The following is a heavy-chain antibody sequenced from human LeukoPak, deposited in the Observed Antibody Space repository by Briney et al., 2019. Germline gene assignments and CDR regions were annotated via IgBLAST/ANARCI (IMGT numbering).Heavy chain of an antibody. D-gene: IGHD6-13*01. CDR1: GYSFTSYW. J-gene: IGHJ4*02. CDR3: ATGAAAGTGAWGAYDY. Sequence: GESLKISCKGSGYSFTSYWIGWVRQMPGKGLEWMGIIYPGDSDTRYSPSFQGQVTISADKSISTAYLQWSSLKASDTAMYYCATGAAAGTGAWGAYDYWGQGTLVTVSS. V-gene: IGHV5-51*01. CDR2: IYPGDSDT.